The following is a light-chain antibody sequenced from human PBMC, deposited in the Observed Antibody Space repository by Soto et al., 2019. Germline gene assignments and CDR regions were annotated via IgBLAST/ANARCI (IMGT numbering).Light chain of an antibody. J-gene: IGKJ1*01. Sequence: EIVLTQSPATLSLSPGERATLSCRASQSVNRYLAWYQHRPGQAPRLLIYDAFNRATGVTARFTGSGSGTDFTLTISSLEPEDSAVYYWQQRSNWPPWTFGQGTKVEIK. CDR1: QSVNRY. V-gene: IGKV3-11*01. CDR3: QQRSNWPPWT. CDR2: DAF.